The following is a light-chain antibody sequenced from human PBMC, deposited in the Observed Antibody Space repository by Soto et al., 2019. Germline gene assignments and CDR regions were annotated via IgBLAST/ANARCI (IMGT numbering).Light chain of an antibody. J-gene: IGLJ1*01. CDR3: CTYAVTQIIYV. Sequence: QSVLTQPASVSGSPVQSITISCAGTSNDIGTYNRVSWYQQHPGTAPKLLIYETKNRPSGVSSRFSGSKSGNTASLTISGLQTDDAADYFCCTYAVTQIIYVLGNETKVT. V-gene: IGLV2-23*01. CDR1: SNDIGTYNR. CDR2: ETK.